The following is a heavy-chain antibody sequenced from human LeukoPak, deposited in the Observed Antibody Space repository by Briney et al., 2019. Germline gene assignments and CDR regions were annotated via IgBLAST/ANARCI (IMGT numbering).Heavy chain of an antibody. J-gene: IGHJ4*02. D-gene: IGHD1-26*01. V-gene: IGHV4-39*01. CDR2: IYYSGST. Sequence: SETLSLTCTVSGGSISSSSYYWGWIRQPPGKGLEWIGSIYYSGSTYYNPSLKSRVTISVDTSKNQFSLKLSSVTAADTAVYYCARQGNHKWELLHHSDYWGQGTLVTVSS. CDR3: ARQGNHKWELLHHSDY. CDR1: GGSISSSSYY.